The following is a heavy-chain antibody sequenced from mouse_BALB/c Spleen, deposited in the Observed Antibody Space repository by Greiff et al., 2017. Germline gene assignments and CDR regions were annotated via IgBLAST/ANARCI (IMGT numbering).Heavy chain of an antibody. J-gene: IGHJ4*01. CDR2: IDPENGNT. CDR1: GFNIKDYY. CDR3: ARRGLHYYAVDY. D-gene: IGHD2-13*01. Sequence: VQLQQSGAELVRPGALVTLSCKASGFNIKDYYMHWVKQRPEQGLEWIGWIDPENGNTIYDPKFQGKASITADTSSNTAYLQLSSLTSEDTAVYYCARRGLHYYAVDYWGQGTSVTVSS. V-gene: IGHV14-1*02.